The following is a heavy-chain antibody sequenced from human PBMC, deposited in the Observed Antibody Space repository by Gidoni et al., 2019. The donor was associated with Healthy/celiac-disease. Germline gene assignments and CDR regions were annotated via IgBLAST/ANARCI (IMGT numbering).Heavy chain of an antibody. CDR1: GFTFDNYA. Sequence: EVQLVESGGGWVQPGRSLRLSCAASGFTFDNYAMHWVRQAPGKGLDGFSGISWNSCSIGYADSVKGRFTISRDNAKNSLYLQMNSLRAEDTALYYCALYCSGGSCYLGALDIWGQGTIVTVSS. V-gene: IGHV3-9*01. J-gene: IGHJ3*02. CDR2: ISWNSCSI. D-gene: IGHD2-15*01. CDR3: ALYCSGGSCYLGALDI.